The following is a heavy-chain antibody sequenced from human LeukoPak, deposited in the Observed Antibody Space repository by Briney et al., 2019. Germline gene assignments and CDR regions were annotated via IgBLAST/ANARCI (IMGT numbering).Heavy chain of an antibody. J-gene: IGHJ4*02. D-gene: IGHD4/OR15-4a*01. CDR1: GFTFSIFG. CDR3: AKGAKGFDY. V-gene: IGHV3-23*01. CDR2: ITNSGDNT. Sequence: GGSLRLSCAASGFTFSIFGMSWIRQAPGKGLQWVSAITNSGDNTYYADSVKGRFTISRDNSKNTLYLQMTYLRAEDTAVYYCAKGAKGFDYWGQGDLVTVSS.